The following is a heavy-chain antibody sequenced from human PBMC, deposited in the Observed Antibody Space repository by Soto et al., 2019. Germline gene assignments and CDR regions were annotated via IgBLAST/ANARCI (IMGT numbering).Heavy chain of an antibody. CDR3: ARDRSYTTDY. D-gene: IGHD1-26*01. CDR1: GFTFSNSW. V-gene: IGHV3-74*01. CDR2: INSDGSTT. J-gene: IGHJ4*02. Sequence: GGSLRLSCAASGFTFSNSWMHWVRQAPGKGLVWVSYINSDGSTTTYADSVKGRFTISRDNAKNTMYLQITSLTAKDTAVYYCARDRSYTTDYWGQGTLVTVSS.